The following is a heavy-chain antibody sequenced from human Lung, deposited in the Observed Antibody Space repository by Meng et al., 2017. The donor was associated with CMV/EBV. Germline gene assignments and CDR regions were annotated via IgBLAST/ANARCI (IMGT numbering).Heavy chain of an antibody. D-gene: IGHD3-3*01. CDR2: IYYSGST. V-gene: IGHV4-59*01. Sequence: SXXXSLXXTVSGGSISSYYWSWIRQPPGKGLEWIGYIYYSGSTNYNHSLKSRVTISVDTSKNQFSLKLSSVTAADPAVYYCARGGYYDFWNGYSYYYYYGMDVXGQGXTVTVSS. CDR3: ARGGYYDFWNGYSYYYYYGMDV. CDR1: GGSISSYY. J-gene: IGHJ6*02.